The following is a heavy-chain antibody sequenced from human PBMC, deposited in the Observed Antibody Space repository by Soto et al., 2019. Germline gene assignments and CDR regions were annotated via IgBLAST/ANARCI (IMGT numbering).Heavy chain of an antibody. CDR3: ARDLWGYCGTDCYPLDV. D-gene: IGHD2-21*02. CDR2: MYNTGST. V-gene: IGHV4-59*01. J-gene: IGHJ6*02. CDR1: GGSISRYY. Sequence: QVQLQESGPGLVKPSETLSLTCTVSGGSISRYYWSWIRQPPGKGLEWIGYMYNTGSTVYNPPFKSRVTISVDPPKNQFSLKLNSVTAADTAVYYCARDLWGYCGTDCYPLDVWGQGTTVTVSS.